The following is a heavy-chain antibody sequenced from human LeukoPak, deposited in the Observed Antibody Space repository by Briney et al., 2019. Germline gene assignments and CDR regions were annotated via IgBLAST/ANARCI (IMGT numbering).Heavy chain of an antibody. CDR3: ATVLYDSSGYGMDV. Sequence: GASVKVSCKVFGYTLTELSMHWVRQAPGKGLEWMGGFDPEDGETIYAQKFQGRVTMTEDTSTDTAYMELSSLRSEDTAVYYCATVLYDSSGYGMDVWGQGTTVTVSS. CDR2: FDPEDGET. V-gene: IGHV1-24*01. CDR1: GYTLTELS. D-gene: IGHD3-22*01. J-gene: IGHJ6*02.